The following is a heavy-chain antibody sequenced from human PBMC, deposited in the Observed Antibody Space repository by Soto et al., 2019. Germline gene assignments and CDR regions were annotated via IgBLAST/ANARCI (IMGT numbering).Heavy chain of an antibody. D-gene: IGHD2-21*01. CDR3: ASYSVPKRVRFDP. J-gene: IGHJ5*02. CDR2: IYYSGST. V-gene: IGHV4-31*03. CDR1: GGSISSGGYY. Sequence: KPSETLSLTCTVSGGSISSGGYYWSWIRQHPGKGLEWIGYIYYSGSTYYNPSLKSRVTISVDTSKNQFSLKLSSVTAADTAVYYCASYSVPKRVRFDPWGQGTLVTVSS.